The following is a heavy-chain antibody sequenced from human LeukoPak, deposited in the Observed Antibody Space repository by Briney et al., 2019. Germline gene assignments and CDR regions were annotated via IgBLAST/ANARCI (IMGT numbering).Heavy chain of an antibody. CDR2: IYYSGST. CDR3: ARVRWEYYGSGPDY. V-gene: IGHV4-61*01. Sequence: SETLSLTCTVSGGSISSSSYYWSWIQQPPGKGLEWIGYIYYSGSTNYNPSLKSRVTISVDTSKNQFSLKLSSVTAAGTAVYYCARVRWEYYGSGPDYWGQGTLVTVSS. J-gene: IGHJ4*02. D-gene: IGHD3-10*01. CDR1: GGSISSSSYY.